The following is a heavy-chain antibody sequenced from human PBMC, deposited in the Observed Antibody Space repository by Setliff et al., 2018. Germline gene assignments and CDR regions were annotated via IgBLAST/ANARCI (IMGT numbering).Heavy chain of an antibody. CDR2: TNWNGDDN. CDR1: GFTFRVFG. Sequence: PGGSLRLSCAASGFTFRVFGMNWVRQVPGKGLEWVSGTNWNGDDNSYADSERGRFTISRDNARNSLYLQMNDVRSEDAAFYFCAKDCLSRWCNEPPLYFDDWGQGVLVTVSS. J-gene: IGHJ4*01. V-gene: IGHV3-20*04. D-gene: IGHD2-8*01. CDR3: AKDCLSRWCNEPPLYFDD.